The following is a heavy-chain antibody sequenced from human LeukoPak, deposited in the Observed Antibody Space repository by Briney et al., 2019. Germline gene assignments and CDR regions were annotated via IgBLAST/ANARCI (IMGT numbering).Heavy chain of an antibody. Sequence: GGSLRLSCAASGSIVSSNHMSWVRQAPGKGLEWVSVIYSGGDTYYADSVKGRFTISRDNSKNTLYLHMNSLRAEDTAVYYCARVVAGSSRSFDYWGQGTLVTVSS. D-gene: IGHD1-26*01. CDR3: ARVVAGSSRSFDY. CDR2: IYSGGDT. J-gene: IGHJ4*02. CDR1: GSIVSSNH. V-gene: IGHV3-53*01.